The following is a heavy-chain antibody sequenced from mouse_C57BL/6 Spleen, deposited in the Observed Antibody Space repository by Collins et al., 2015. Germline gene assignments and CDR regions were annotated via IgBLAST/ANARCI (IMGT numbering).Heavy chain of an antibody. CDR2: IYPSDSET. D-gene: IGHD2-4*01. CDR1: GYTFTSYW. CDR3: ATDYESFDY. Sequence: QVQLQQPGAELVRPGSSVKLSCKASGYTFTSYWMDWVKQRPGQGLEWIGNIYPSDSETHYNQKFKDKATLTVDKSSSTAYMQLSSLTSEDSAVYYCATDYESFDYWGQGITLTVSS. V-gene: IGHV1-61*01. J-gene: IGHJ2*01.